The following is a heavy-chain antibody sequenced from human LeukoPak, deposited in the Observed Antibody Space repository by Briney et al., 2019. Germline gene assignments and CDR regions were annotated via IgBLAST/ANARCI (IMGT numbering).Heavy chain of an antibody. D-gene: IGHD5-12*01. CDR3: ARDLIVATDVTFDY. Sequence: ASVKVSCKASGYTFTGYYMHWVRQAPGQGLEWMGGINPNSGGTSYAQKFQGRVTMTRDTSISTAYMELSRLRSDDTAVYYCARDLIVATDVTFDYWGQGTLVTVSS. J-gene: IGHJ4*02. CDR1: GYTFTGYY. CDR2: INPNSGGT. V-gene: IGHV1-2*02.